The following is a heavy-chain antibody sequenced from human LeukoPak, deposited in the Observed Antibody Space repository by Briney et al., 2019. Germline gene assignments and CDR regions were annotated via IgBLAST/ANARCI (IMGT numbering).Heavy chain of an antibody. Sequence: ASVKVSCKASGYTFTGYYMHWVRQAPGQGLEWMGWINPNSGGTNYAQKFQGWVTMTRDTSISTAYMELSRLRSDDTAVYYCARGSRLYSSSWEFDYWGQGTLSPSPQ. CDR2: INPNSGGT. J-gene: IGHJ4*02. CDR1: GYTFTGYY. D-gene: IGHD6-13*01. V-gene: IGHV1-2*04. CDR3: ARGSRLYSSSWEFDY.